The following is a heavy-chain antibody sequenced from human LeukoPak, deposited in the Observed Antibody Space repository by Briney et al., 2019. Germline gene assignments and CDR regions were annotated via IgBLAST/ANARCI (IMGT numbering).Heavy chain of an antibody. D-gene: IGHD6-13*01. V-gene: IGHV1-69*04. J-gene: IGHJ3*02. CDR3: ARTAEQQLVFDAFDI. CDR1: GYTFSSYG. CDR2: IIPILGIA. Sequence: SVKVSCKASGYTFSSYGISWVRQAPAQGLEWMGRIIPILGIANYAQEFQGRVTITADKSTSTAYMELSSLRSEDTAVYYCARTAEQQLVFDAFDIWGQGTMVTVSS.